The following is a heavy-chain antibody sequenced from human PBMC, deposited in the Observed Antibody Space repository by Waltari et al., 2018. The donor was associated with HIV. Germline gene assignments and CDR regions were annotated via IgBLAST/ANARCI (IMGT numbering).Heavy chain of an antibody. CDR3: ARGPPYYYGLGSPGGGWFDP. J-gene: IGHJ5*02. CDR2: TNPNGGGT. Sequence: QVQLVQSGAEVKKPGASVKVSCKASGYTFTGYYMPWARQAPGQGLEWMGGTNPNGGGTNYAQKFQGRGTITRDTSSSTAYMERSRRRSDDTAVYYWARGPPYYYGLGSPGGGWFDPWGQGTLVTVSS. D-gene: IGHD3-10*01. V-gene: IGHV1-2*02. CDR1: GYTFTGYY.